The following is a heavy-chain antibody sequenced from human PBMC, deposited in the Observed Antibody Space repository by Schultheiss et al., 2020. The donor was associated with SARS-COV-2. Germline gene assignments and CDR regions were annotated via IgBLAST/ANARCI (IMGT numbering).Heavy chain of an antibody. V-gene: IGHV3-30*03. CDR3: ARDYYDNYYYYYGMDV. Sequence: GGSLRLSCAASGFTFSNYGMHWVRQAPGKGLEWVAVISYDGSNKYYADSVKGRFTISRDNSKNTLYLQMNSLRAEDTAVYYCARDYYDNYYYYYGMDVWGQGTTVTVSS. CDR2: ISYDGSNK. D-gene: IGHD3-22*01. J-gene: IGHJ6*02. CDR1: GFTFSNYG.